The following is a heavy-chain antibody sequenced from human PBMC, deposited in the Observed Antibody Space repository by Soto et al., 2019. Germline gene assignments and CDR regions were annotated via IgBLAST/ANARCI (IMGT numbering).Heavy chain of an antibody. CDR3: ARGARDTAMADAFDI. V-gene: IGHV5-51*01. CDR2: IYPGDSDT. J-gene: IGHJ3*02. D-gene: IGHD5-18*01. Sequence: PGESLKISCKGSGYSFTSYWSGWVRQMPGKGLEWMGIIYPGDSDTRYSPSFQGQVTISADKSISTAYLQWSSLKASDTAMYYCARGARDTAMADAFDIWGQGTMLTVSS. CDR1: GYSFTSYW.